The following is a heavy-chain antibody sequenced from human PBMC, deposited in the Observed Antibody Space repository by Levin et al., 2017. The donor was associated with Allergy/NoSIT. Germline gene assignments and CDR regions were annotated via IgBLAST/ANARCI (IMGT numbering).Heavy chain of an antibody. D-gene: IGHD2-15*01. CDR1: GFQFSLYG. CDR3: AKRGYCSGNTCQSHDAIDV. J-gene: IGHJ3*01. CDR2: IVFDGNDQ. Sequence: PRASVKVSCAASGFQFSLYGMHWVRQAPGKGLEWVALIVFDGNDQYYADSVKGRFTISRDNSKNTLYLQMSSLRENDTAIYYCAKRGYCSGNTCQSHDAIDVWGQGTLVIVSS. V-gene: IGHV3-30*18.